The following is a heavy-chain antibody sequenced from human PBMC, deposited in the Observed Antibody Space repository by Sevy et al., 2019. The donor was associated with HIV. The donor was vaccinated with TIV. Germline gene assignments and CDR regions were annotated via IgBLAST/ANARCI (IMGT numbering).Heavy chain of an antibody. CDR3: AKGIVYSGDDTDY. CDR1: GFTFSSYA. D-gene: IGHD5-12*01. V-gene: IGHV3-23*01. J-gene: IGHJ4*02. Sequence: GGSLRLSCAASGFTFSSYAMSWVRQAPGKGLEWVSAISGSGSSTYYADSVKGRFTTSRDNSKNTLYLQMNNLRAEDTAVFYCAKGIVYSGDDTDYWGQGTLVTVSS. CDR2: ISGSGSST.